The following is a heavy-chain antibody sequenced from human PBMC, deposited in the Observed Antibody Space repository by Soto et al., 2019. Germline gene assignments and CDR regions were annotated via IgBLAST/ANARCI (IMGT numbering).Heavy chain of an antibody. J-gene: IGHJ4*02. CDR2: ISGSGGST. Sequence: SGGSLRLSCAASGFTFSSYAMSWVRQAPGKGLEWVSAISGSGGSTYYADSVKGRFTISRDNSKNTLYLQMNSLRAEDTAVYYCAKGARGSDYIWGSYRYLDYWGQGTLVTVPS. D-gene: IGHD3-16*02. CDR1: GFTFSSYA. CDR3: AKGARGSDYIWGSYRYLDY. V-gene: IGHV3-23*01.